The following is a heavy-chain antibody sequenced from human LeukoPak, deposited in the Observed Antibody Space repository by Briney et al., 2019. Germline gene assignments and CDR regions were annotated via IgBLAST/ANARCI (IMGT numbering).Heavy chain of an antibody. V-gene: IGHV1-24*01. Sequence: ASVKVSCKVSGYTLTELSMHWVRQAPGKGLEWMGGFDPEDGETIYAQKFQGRVTMTEDTSTDTAYMELSSLRSEDTAVYYCATELPGRSYEDAFDIWGQGTMVTVSS. CDR1: GYTLTELS. CDR2: FDPEDGET. CDR3: ATELPGRSYEDAFDI. D-gene: IGHD1-26*01. J-gene: IGHJ3*02.